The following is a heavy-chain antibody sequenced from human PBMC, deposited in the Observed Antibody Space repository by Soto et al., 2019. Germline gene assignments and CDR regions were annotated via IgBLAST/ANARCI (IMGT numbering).Heavy chain of an antibody. CDR3: ARGGSGYTWFNEL. V-gene: IGHV1-69*13. Sequence: SVEVSCKASGGLFSSYPISWVRQVPGQGLEWMGGIIPVFQTAYYTQRFQGRVTITADESTNTAYMELSSLRSEDTAIYYCARGGSGYTWFNELWGQGPMLTVSP. D-gene: IGHD3-22*01. CDR2: IIPVFQTA. J-gene: IGHJ4*02. CDR1: GGLFSSYP.